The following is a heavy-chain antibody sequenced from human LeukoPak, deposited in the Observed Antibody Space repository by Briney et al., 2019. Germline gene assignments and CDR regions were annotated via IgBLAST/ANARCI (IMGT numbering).Heavy chain of an antibody. CDR2: IADDGGVK. Sequence: PGGSLRLSCVASGITFSRHGMDWVRQAPGKGLVWVAVIADDGGVKQYADSVKGRFTVSRDNSKSTLYLQMNGLSVEDTAIYYCAREATWGEWYFDHWGQGTPVTVSS. CDR1: GITFSRHG. CDR3: AREATWGEWYFDH. V-gene: IGHV3-30*03. J-gene: IGHJ4*02. D-gene: IGHD3-3*01.